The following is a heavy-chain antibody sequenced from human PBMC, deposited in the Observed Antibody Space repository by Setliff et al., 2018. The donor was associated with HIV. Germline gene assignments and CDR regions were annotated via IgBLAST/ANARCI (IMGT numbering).Heavy chain of an antibody. D-gene: IGHD5-12*01. J-gene: IGHJ6*03. CDR1: GHPFSNYD. V-gene: IGHV1-8*01. CDR2: MNPNSGAT. CDR3: AREFGAGIRQIVAGEFYCMDV. Sequence: ASVKVSCKTSGHPFSNYDIIWVRRATGQGLEWMGWMNPNSGATGYAQKFQGRVTMTRDTSISTAYMELSGLRSDDTAVYYCAREFGAGIRQIVAGEFYCMDVWGKGTTVTVSS.